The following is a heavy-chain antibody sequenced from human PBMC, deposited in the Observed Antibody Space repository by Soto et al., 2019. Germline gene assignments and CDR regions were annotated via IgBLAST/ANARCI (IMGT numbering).Heavy chain of an antibody. CDR2: IYYSGST. CDR3: ASLIPHYYDSSGYYEGELYYFDY. J-gene: IGHJ4*02. V-gene: IGHV4-39*01. CDR1: GGSISSSSYY. D-gene: IGHD3-22*01. Sequence: SETLSLTCTVSGGSISSSSYYWGWIRQPPGKGLEWIGSIYYSGSTYYNPSLKSRVTISVDTSKNQFSLKLSSVTAADTTVYYCASLIPHYYDSSGYYEGELYYFDYWGQGTLVTVSS.